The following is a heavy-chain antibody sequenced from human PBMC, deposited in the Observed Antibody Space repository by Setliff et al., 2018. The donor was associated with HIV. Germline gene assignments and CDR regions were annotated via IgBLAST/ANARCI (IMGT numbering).Heavy chain of an antibody. D-gene: IGHD4-17*01. CDR1: GYSISSGYY. Sequence: SETLSLTCAVSGYSISSGYYWGWIRQPPGKGLEWIGNIYHHGTTYYYPSLKGRVTISLDTSNNQFSLNLNSVTAADTAVYYCARGGPTVAFGLDVWGQWTTVTVSS. CDR2: IYHHGTT. J-gene: IGHJ6*02. CDR3: ARGGPTVAFGLDV. V-gene: IGHV4-38-2*01.